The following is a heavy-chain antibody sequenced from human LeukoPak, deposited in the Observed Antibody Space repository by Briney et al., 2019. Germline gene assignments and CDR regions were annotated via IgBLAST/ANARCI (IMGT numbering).Heavy chain of an antibody. V-gene: IGHV3-21*01. CDR3: AKNYYYYYGMDV. Sequence: PGGSLRLSCAASGFTFSSYSMNWVRQAPGKGLEWVSSISSSSSYIYYADSVKGRFTISRDNAKNPLYLQMNSLRAEDTAVYYCAKNYYYYYGMDVWGQGTTVTVSS. J-gene: IGHJ6*02. CDR1: GFTFSSYS. CDR2: ISSSSSYI.